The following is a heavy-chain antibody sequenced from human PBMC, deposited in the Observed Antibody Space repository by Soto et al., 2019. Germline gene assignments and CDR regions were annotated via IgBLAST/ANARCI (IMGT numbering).Heavy chain of an antibody. CDR3: ATQRSEWELSFDY. Sequence: QVQLVQSGAEVKKPGASVKVSCKASGYTFTGYYMHWVRQAPGQGLEWMGWINPSSGGTNYAQKFQGWVTMTRDTAISTAYMELSRLRSDDTAVYYCATQRSEWELSFDYWGQGTLVTVSS. D-gene: IGHD1-26*01. CDR1: GYTFTGYY. V-gene: IGHV1-2*04. CDR2: INPSSGGT. J-gene: IGHJ4*02.